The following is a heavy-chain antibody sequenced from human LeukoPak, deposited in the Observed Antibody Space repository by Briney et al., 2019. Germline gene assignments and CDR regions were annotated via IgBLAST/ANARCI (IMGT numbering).Heavy chain of an antibody. D-gene: IGHD3-22*01. Sequence: GSLRLSCAASGFSFSIHDMTWVRQAPGKGLEWMGSIYYTGSSHYNPSLKSRATISVDTSKNQFSLKLTSVTAADTAVYYCTRAASSGPLFTYHMDVWGKGTTVTVSS. V-gene: IGHV4-39*07. CDR3: TRAASSGPLFTYHMDV. CDR2: IYYTGSS. CDR1: GFSFSIHDM. J-gene: IGHJ6*03.